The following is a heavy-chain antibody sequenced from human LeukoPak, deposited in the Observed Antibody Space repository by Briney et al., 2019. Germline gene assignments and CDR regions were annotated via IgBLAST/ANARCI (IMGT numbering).Heavy chain of an antibody. CDR1: GYTFTSYG. CDR3: ARRLTDSGGYYPYYYYGMDV. D-gene: IGHD3-22*01. Sequence: GASVKVSCKASGYTFTSYGINWVRQAPGQGLEWMGWISAYNGNTNYAQKLQGRVTMTIDTSTNTAYMELRSLRSDDTAVYYCARRLTDSGGYYPYYYYGMDVWGQGTTVTVSS. V-gene: IGHV1-18*01. CDR2: ISAYNGNT. J-gene: IGHJ6*02.